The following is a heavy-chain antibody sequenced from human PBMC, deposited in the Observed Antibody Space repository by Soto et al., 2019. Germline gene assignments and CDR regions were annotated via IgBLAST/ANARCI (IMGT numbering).Heavy chain of an antibody. V-gene: IGHV4-34*01. Sequence: SETLSLTCAVYGGSFSGYYWSWIRQPPGKGLEWIGEINHSGSTNYNPSLKSRVTISVDTSKNQFSLKLSSVTAADTAVYYCARGQNLIINYLYYYYGMDVWGQLTTVPVSS. CDR1: GGSFSGYY. CDR3: ARGQNLIINYLYYYYGMDV. CDR2: INHSGST. J-gene: IGHJ6*02. D-gene: IGHD3-10*01.